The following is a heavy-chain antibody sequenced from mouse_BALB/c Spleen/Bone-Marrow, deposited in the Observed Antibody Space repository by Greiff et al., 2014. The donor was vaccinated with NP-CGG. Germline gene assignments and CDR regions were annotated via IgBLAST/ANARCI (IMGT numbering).Heavy chain of an antibody. D-gene: IGHD4-1*01. J-gene: IGHJ2*01. CDR1: GYAFSSYW. CDR3: ARVRNWADY. Sequence: QVTLKESGAELVRPGSSVKISCKASGYAFSSYWMNWVKQRPGQGLEWIGQIYPGDGDTNYNGKFKGKATLTADKSSSTAYMQLSSLTSEDSAVYFCARVRNWADYWGHGTTLTVSS. CDR2: IYPGDGDT. V-gene: IGHV1-80*01.